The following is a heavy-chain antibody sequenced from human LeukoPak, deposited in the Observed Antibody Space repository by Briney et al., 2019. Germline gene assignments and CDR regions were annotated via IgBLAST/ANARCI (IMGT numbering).Heavy chain of an antibody. V-gene: IGHV4-59*01. Sequence: PSETLSLTCTVSGGSIRNNYWIWFRQSTGKGLEWIGYVYYSGSTNYNPSLKSRVKISVDMSKNQFSLKLSSVTAADTAVYYCAKIMCENSHGPRVCWFDPWGQGTLVTVTS. CDR1: GGSIRNNY. CDR2: VYYSGST. J-gene: IGHJ5*02. CDR3: AKIMCENSHGPRVCWFDP. D-gene: IGHD5-18*01.